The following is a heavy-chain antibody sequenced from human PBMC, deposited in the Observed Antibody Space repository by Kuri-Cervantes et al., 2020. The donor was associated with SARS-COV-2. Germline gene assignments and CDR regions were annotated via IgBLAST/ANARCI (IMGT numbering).Heavy chain of an antibody. D-gene: IGHD1-26*01. Sequence: GGSRRRSCAASGFTFSSYAMHWVRQAPGKGLEWVAVISYAGSNKYYADSVKGRFTISRDNSKNTLYLQMNSLRAEDTAVYYCARSGVTVGATSSYYYYYYGMDVWGQGTTVTVSS. J-gene: IGHJ6*02. CDR3: ARSGVTVGATSSYYYYYYGMDV. CDR1: GFTFSSYA. V-gene: IGHV3-30-3*01. CDR2: ISYAGSNK.